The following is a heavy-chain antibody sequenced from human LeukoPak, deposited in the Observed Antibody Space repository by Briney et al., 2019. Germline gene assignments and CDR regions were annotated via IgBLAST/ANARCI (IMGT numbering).Heavy chain of an antibody. J-gene: IGHJ5*02. Sequence: SETLSLTCAVYGGSFSGYYWSWIRQPPGKGLEWIGEINHSGSTNYNPSLKSRVTISVDTSKNQFSLKLSSVTAADTAVYYCARDSRGGGWFDPWGQGTLVTVSS. CDR3: ARDSRGGGWFDP. CDR2: INHSGST. D-gene: IGHD3-16*01. V-gene: IGHV4-34*01. CDR1: GGSFSGYY.